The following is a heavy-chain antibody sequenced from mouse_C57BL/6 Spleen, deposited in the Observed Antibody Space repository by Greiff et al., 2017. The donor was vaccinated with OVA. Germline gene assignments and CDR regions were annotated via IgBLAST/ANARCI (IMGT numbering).Heavy chain of an antibody. CDR3: TLINTVVEGAMDY. V-gene: IGHV1-5*01. Sequence: VQLQQSGTVLVRPGASVKMSCKTSGYTFTSYWMHWVKQRPGQGLEWIGAIYPGNSDTSYNQKFKGKAKLTAVTSASTAYMELSSLTNEDSAVYYCTLINTVVEGAMDYWGQGTSVTVSS. D-gene: IGHD1-1*01. J-gene: IGHJ4*01. CDR2: IYPGNSDT. CDR1: GYTFTSYW.